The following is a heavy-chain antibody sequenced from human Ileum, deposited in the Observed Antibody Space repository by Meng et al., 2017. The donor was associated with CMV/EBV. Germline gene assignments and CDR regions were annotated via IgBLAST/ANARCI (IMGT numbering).Heavy chain of an antibody. CDR2: IQSKSDGEIL. V-gene: IGHV3-15*01. D-gene: IGHD3-3*01. CDR3: KISFEWGSTSDY. J-gene: IGHJ4*02. CDR1: VFSFKDAW. Sequence: GSVFSFKDAWVAWVRHPPGKGLEWVGRIQSKSDGEILDYAAAVKGRFTISRDDSKNTLYLQMNSLATEDTAVYYCKISFEWGSTSDYWGQGTLVTVSS.